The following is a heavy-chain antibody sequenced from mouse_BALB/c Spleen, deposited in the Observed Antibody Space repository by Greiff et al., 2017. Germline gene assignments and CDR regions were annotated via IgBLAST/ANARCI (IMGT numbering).Heavy chain of an antibody. CDR2: INPSNGRT. J-gene: IGHJ2*01. V-gene: IGHV1S81*02. CDR3: ARRDSHEGYYFDY. D-gene: IGHD3-3*01. Sequence: QVQLQQPVAELVKPGASVKLSCKASGYTFTSYWMHWVKQRPGQGLEWIGEINPSNGRTNYNEKFKSKATLTVDKSSSTAYMQLSSLTSEDSAVYYCARRDSHEGYYFDYWGQGTTLTVSS. CDR1: GYTFTSYW.